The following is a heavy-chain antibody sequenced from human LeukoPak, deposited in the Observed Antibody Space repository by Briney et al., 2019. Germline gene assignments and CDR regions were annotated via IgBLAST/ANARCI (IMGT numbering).Heavy chain of an antibody. CDR2: IYSGGST. CDR1: GFTVSSNY. D-gene: IGHD3-3*01. CDR3: ASFKGYDLGFDI. V-gene: IGHV3-53*01. J-gene: IGHJ3*02. Sequence: GGSLRLSCAASGFTVSSNYMSWVRQAPGKGLEWVSVIYSGGSTYYADSVKGRFTISRDNSKNTLYLQMNSLRAEDTAVYYCASFKGYDLGFDIWGQGTMVTVSS.